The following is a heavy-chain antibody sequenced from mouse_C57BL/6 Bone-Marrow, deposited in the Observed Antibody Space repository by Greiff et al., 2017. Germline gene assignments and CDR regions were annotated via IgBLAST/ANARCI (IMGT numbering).Heavy chain of an antibody. CDR1: GYSITSGYY. CDR2: ISYDGSN. J-gene: IGHJ2*01. V-gene: IGHV3-6*01. CDR3: ARAYSSGYLDY. Sequence: EVKLMESGPGLVKPSQSLSLTCSVTGYSITSGYYWNWIRQFPGNKLEWMGYISYDGSNNYNPSLKNRISITRDTSKNQFFLKLNSVTTEDTATYYCARAYSSGYLDYWGQGTTLTVSS. D-gene: IGHD3-2*02.